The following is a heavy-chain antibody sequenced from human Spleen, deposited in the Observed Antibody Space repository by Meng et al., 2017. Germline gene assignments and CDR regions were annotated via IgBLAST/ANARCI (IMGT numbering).Heavy chain of an antibody. Sequence: GGSLRLSCAGSGFTFSNYDMNWVRQAPGKGLVWVSRINRDGSTTNYADSVKGRFTISRDNAKNTLYLQMNSLRAEDTAVYYCARGTVTSYFDYWGQGTLVTVSS. CDR3: ARGTVTSYFDY. J-gene: IGHJ4*02. CDR2: INRDGSTT. V-gene: IGHV3-74*01. D-gene: IGHD4-17*01. CDR1: GFTFSNYD.